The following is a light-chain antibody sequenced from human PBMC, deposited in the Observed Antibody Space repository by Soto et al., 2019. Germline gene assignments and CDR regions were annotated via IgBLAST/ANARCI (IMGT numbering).Light chain of an antibody. V-gene: IGLV7-43*01. CDR1: AGTVTSGYY. Sequence: QTVVTQEPSLTVSPGGTVTITCAASAGTVTSGYYTNWLQQKPGQAPRALIYSTSEKHSWTPARFSGSLLGGKAALTLSAAQPENEADYYCLLYYGGAQVLFGGGTKVTVL. CDR2: STS. CDR3: LLYYGGAQVL. J-gene: IGLJ2*01.